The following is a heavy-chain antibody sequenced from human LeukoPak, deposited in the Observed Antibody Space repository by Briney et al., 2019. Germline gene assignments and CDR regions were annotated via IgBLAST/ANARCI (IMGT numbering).Heavy chain of an antibody. D-gene: IGHD3-10*01. V-gene: IGHV4-39*01. CDR2: IYYSGST. Sequence: SETLSLTCTVSGGSISSSTYYWGWIRQPPGKGLGWIGSIYYSGSTYYNPSLKSRVTISVDTSKNQFSLKVSSVTAADTAVYYCASTPSGSGYYYYYYMDVWGKGTTVTVSS. J-gene: IGHJ6*03. CDR3: ASTPSGSGYYYYYYMDV. CDR1: GGSISSSTYY.